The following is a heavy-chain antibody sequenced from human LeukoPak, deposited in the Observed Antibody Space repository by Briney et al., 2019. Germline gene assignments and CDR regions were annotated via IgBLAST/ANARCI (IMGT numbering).Heavy chain of an antibody. CDR1: GYTFTSYY. Sequence: GASVKVSCKASGYTFTSYYMHWVRQAPGQGLEWMAIINPSGGSTRYAQKFQGRVTKTRGKSTSQVYMELSSLRSEDTAVYYCARDPRPSYDSSDYYYPGDYWARGTLVTVSS. J-gene: IGHJ4*02. D-gene: IGHD3-22*01. V-gene: IGHV1-46*01. CDR2: INPSGGST. CDR3: ARDPRPSYDSSDYYYPGDY.